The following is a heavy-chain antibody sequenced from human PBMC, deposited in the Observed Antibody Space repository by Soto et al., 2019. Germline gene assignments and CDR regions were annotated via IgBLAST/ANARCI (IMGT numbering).Heavy chain of an antibody. CDR3: ARGGIQLSYAFDY. Sequence: PSETLSLTCSVSGTSVSNYYWSWIRQPAGKGLEHIGRIYTSGSTSYNPSLKSRVTMSMDTSQTQIYLKLTSVTAADTAVYYCARGGIQLSYAFDYWGQGIQVTVSS. J-gene: IGHJ4*02. CDR1: GTSVSNYY. D-gene: IGHD5-18*01. V-gene: IGHV4-4*07. CDR2: IYTSGST.